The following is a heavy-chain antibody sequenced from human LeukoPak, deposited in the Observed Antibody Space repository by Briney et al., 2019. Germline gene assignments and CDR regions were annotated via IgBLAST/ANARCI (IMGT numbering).Heavy chain of an antibody. V-gene: IGHV5-51*01. Sequence: GESLKISCKGSGYSFSNYWIGWVRQMPGKGLEWMGIIYPGDSDTTYSPSFQGQVTISADKSISTAYLQWRSLKASDTAMYYCGRQPTPSGSHYDASDIWGQGTMVTVSS. D-gene: IGHD1-26*01. J-gene: IGHJ3*02. CDR3: GRQPTPSGSHYDASDI. CDR2: IYPGDSDT. CDR1: GYSFSNYW.